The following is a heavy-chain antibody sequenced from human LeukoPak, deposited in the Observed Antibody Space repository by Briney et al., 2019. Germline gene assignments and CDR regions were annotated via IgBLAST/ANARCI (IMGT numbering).Heavy chain of an antibody. D-gene: IGHD2-8*01. CDR3: AKDRSHCFNGVCSEFDH. Sequence: GGSLRLSCVASGFTLSSYGMHWVRQAPGKGLEWVALISYDGSQKYYADSVKGRFTVSRDNSKSLLYLQMDSLRAEDTAVYLCAKDRSHCFNGVCSEFDHWGQGTLATVSS. V-gene: IGHV3-30*18. CDR1: GFTLSSYG. CDR2: ISYDGSQK. J-gene: IGHJ4*02.